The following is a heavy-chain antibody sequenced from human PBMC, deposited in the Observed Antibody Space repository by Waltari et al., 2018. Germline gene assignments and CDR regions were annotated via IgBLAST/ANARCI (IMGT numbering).Heavy chain of an antibody. Sequence: EVQLEESGGGLIQPGGSLRLSCAAPGFTVSSNYMSWVRQAPGKGLEWVSVIYSGGSIYYADSVKGRFTISRGNSKNTVYLQMNSLRVEDTAVYYCAREAPGYFDLWGRGTLVTVSS. J-gene: IGHJ2*01. CDR3: AREAPGYFDL. V-gene: IGHV3-53*01. CDR1: GFTVSSNY. CDR2: IYSGGSI.